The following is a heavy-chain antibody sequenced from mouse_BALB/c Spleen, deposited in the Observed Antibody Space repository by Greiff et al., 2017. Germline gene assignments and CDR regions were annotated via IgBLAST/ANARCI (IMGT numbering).Heavy chain of an antibody. CDR3: ARTPHSHYYFMDY. Sequence: VQGVESGPELVRPGASVKMSCKASGYTFTSYWMHWVKQRPGQGLEWIGMIDPSNSETRLNQKFKDKATLNVDKSSNTAYMQLSSLTSEDSAVYYCARTPHSHYYFMDYWGQGTSVTVAS. J-gene: IGHJ4*01. CDR1: GYTFTSYW. V-gene: IGHV1S127*01. CDR2: IDPSNSET.